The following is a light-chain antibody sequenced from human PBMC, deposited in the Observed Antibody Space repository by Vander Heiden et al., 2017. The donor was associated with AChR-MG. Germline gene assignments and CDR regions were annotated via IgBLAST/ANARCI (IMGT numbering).Light chain of an antibody. V-gene: IGKV3-15*01. J-gene: IGKJ1*01. CDR1: QSVSGN. Sequence: ERAPTTSPVTLSVSPGERATLSCRASQSVSGNLAWYQQKPGQGPRLLIYGASSRATGIPARFSGSGSGTEFTLTINSLQSEDFAVYYCQQYNKWPPRTFGQGTKVEIK. CDR3: QQYNKWPPRT. CDR2: GAS.